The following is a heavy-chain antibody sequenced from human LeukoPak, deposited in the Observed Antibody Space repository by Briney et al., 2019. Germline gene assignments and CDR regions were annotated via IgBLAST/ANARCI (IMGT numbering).Heavy chain of an antibody. D-gene: IGHD2-15*01. V-gene: IGHV1-2*06. J-gene: IGHJ5*02. CDR1: GYTFTGYY. CDR2: INPNSGGT. Sequence: GASVKVSCKASGYTFTGYYMHWVRQAPGQGLEWMGRINPNSGGTNHAQKFQGRVTMTRDTSISTAYMELSRLRSDDTAVYYCAAPGYCSGGSCYPNWFDPWGQGTLVTVSS. CDR3: AAPGYCSGGSCYPNWFDP.